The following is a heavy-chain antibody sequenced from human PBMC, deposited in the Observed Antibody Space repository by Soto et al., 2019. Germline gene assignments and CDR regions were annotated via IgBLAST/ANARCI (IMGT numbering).Heavy chain of an antibody. CDR2: MNPQSGNT. D-gene: IGHD3-9*01. V-gene: IGHV1-8*01. CDR1: GYTFPSYD. CDR3: AGGRHYDILTGYYLHDTFDI. J-gene: IGHJ3*02. Sequence: ASVNVSCKSSGYTFPSYDINWVRQATGQGHELMGWMNPQSGNTGYAQKLQGRVTMTRXXXXXXAXMXLXXXXSDXTAVYYCAGGRHYDILTGYYLHDTFDIWG.